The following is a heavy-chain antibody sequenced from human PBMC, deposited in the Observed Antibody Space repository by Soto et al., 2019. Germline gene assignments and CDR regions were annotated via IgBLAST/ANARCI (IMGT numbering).Heavy chain of an antibody. CDR2: IDYSGST. Sequence: TLSLTCSVSGGSISSVGHYWTWIRQQPGKGLEWIGYIDYSGSTDYNPSLKSRVTISVDRSKNQFSLNLSSVTAADTAIYYCARESGGYDSSTRYGLDVWGQGTTVTVSS. V-gene: IGHV4-31*03. D-gene: IGHD6-25*01. J-gene: IGHJ6*02. CDR3: ARESGGYDSSTRYGLDV. CDR1: GGSISSVGHY.